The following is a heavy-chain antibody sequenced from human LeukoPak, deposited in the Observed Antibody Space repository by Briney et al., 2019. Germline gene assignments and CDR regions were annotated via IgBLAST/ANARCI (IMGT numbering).Heavy chain of an antibody. V-gene: IGHV3-30*03. Sequence: GGSLRLSCTASGFIFSISGLHWVRQAPGKGLEWVAVISFDGSNKFYGDSVKGRFTISRDNSNNTLYLQMSRLTSEDTAVYYCAIRDDTCGYLDYWGQGTLVTVSS. CDR1: GFIFSISG. CDR2: ISFDGSNK. J-gene: IGHJ4*02. CDR3: AIRDDTCGYLDY. D-gene: IGHD3-22*01.